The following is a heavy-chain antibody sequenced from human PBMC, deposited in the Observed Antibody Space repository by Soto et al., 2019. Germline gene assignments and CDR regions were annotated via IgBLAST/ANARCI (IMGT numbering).Heavy chain of an antibody. CDR1: GFTFSSYA. CDR2: IDYTGGYS. J-gene: IGHJ4*02. CDR3: EKGHYSGSYLYFDY. V-gene: IGHV3-23*01. Sequence: PGGSLRLSCAASGFTFSSYAMNWVRQAPGKGLEWVSTIDYTGGYSYYADSVKGRFTISRDNSKNTLYLQMNSLRAEDTAIYYCEKGHYSGSYLYFDYWRQGTQVTVSS. D-gene: IGHD1-26*01.